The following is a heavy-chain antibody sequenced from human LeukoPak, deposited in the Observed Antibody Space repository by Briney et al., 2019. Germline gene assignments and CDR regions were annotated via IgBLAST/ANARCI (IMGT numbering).Heavy chain of an antibody. Sequence: PGGSLRLSCAASGFTSSSFWMSWVRQTPGKGLEWVANINGDGSEKYYEDSVKGRFTISRDNAKNSLNLEVNGLRAEDTAVYYCARDSGTLGPWGQGTLVTVSS. V-gene: IGHV3-7*01. CDR1: GFTSSSFW. J-gene: IGHJ5*02. CDR3: ARDSGTLGP. CDR2: INGDGSEK. D-gene: IGHD1-26*01.